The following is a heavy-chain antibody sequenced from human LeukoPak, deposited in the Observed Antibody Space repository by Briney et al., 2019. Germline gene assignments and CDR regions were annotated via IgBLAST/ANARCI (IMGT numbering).Heavy chain of an antibody. CDR3: ARAQGGDY. D-gene: IGHD1-26*01. J-gene: IGHJ4*02. CDR1: GYSISSGYY. Sequence: SETLSLTCTVSGYSISSGYYWGWIRQPPGKGLEWIGSIYHSGSTYYNPSLKSQVTISVDTSKNQFSLKLSSVTAADTAVYYRARAQGGDYWGQGTLVTVSS. CDR2: IYHSGST. V-gene: IGHV4-38-2*02.